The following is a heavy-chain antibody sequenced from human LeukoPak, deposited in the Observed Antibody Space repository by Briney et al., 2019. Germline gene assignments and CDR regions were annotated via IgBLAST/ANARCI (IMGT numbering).Heavy chain of an antibody. J-gene: IGHJ4*02. V-gene: IGHV4-59*01. CDR2: IYYSGST. CDR1: GGSISSYY. CDR3: AREVDCSGGSCYHFDY. D-gene: IGHD2-15*01. Sequence: SQTLSLTCTVSGGSISSYYWSWIRQPPGKGLEWIGYIYYSGSTNYNPSLKSRVTISVDTSKNQFSLKLSSVTAADTAVYYCAREVDCSGGSCYHFDYWGQGTLVTVSS.